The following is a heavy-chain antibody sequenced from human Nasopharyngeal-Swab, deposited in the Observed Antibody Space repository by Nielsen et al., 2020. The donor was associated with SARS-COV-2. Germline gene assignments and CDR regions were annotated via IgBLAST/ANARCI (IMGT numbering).Heavy chain of an antibody. CDR2: TYYRSKWYN. J-gene: IGHJ4*02. Sequence: SQTLSLTCSISGDSVPSNSAAWNWIRQSPSRGLEWLGRTYYRSKWYNDYAVSVKSRITINPDTSKNQFSLQLNSVTPEDTAVYYCARAPSFIAAAGEFDYWGQGTLVTVSS. CDR3: ARAPSFIAAAGEFDY. D-gene: IGHD6-13*01. CDR1: GDSVPSNSAA. V-gene: IGHV6-1*01.